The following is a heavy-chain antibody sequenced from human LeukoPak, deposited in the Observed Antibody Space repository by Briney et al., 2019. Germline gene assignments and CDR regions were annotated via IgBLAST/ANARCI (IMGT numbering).Heavy chain of an antibody. D-gene: IGHD2-2*01. J-gene: IGHJ5*02. Sequence: PGGSLRLSCAASGFTFSGHAMSWVRQAPGKGLEWVSAISGSGGSTYYADSVKGRFTISRDNSKNTLYLQMNSLRAEDTAVYYCAKDWGYCSSTSCYASWFDPWGQGTLVTVSS. CDR2: ISGSGGST. V-gene: IGHV3-23*01. CDR3: AKDWGYCSSTSCYASWFDP. CDR1: GFTFSGHA.